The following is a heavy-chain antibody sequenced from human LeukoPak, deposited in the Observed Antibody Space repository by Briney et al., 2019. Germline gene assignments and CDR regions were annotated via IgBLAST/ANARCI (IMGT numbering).Heavy chain of an antibody. D-gene: IGHD5-12*01. Sequence: PGGSLRLSCAASGFTFSSYWMSWVRQAPGKGLEWVANIKQDGSEKYYVDSVKGRFTISRDTAKNSLYLQMISLRAEHTAVYYCARDAGYGSDYWGQGTLVTVSS. CDR2: IKQDGSEK. V-gene: IGHV3-7*01. J-gene: IGHJ4*02. CDR3: ARDAGYGSDY. CDR1: GFTFSSYW.